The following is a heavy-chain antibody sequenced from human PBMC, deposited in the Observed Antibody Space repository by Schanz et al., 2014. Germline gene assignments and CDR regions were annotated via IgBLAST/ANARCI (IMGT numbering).Heavy chain of an antibody. CDR2: IWYDGSNK. CDR1: GFTFNSYG. CDR3: AKSMYSTSWAFDF. D-gene: IGHD2-2*01. J-gene: IGHJ4*02. V-gene: IGHV3-33*06. Sequence: QVQLVESGGGVVQPGRSLRLSCAASGFTFNSYGMHWVRQAPGKGLEWVAFIWYDGSNKYYADSMKGRFTISRDNSKNTLYVQMNSLRAEDTAVYYCAKSMYSTSWAFDFWGQGAQVTVSS.